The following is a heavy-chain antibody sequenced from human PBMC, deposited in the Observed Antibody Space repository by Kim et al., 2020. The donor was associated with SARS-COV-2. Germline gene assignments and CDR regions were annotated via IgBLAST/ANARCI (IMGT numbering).Heavy chain of an antibody. V-gene: IGHV5-10-1*01. J-gene: IGHJ4*02. CDR3: ARLHRGMAAAEGNFDY. CDR1: GYSFTSYW. CDR2: IYPGDSYT. D-gene: IGHD6-13*01. Sequence: GESLKISCKGSGYSFTSYWISWVRQMPGKGLEWMGRIYPGDSYTNYSPSFQGHVTISADKSISTAYLQWSSLKASDTAMYYCARLHRGMAAAEGNFDYWGQGTLLTVSP.